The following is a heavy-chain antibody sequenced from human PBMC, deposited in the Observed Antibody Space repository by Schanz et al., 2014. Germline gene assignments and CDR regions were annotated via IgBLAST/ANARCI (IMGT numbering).Heavy chain of an antibody. CDR2: VGDTGTTK. D-gene: IGHD1-26*01. V-gene: IGHV3-30*02. Sequence: QVQLVESGGGVVQPGGSLRLSCAASGFTFTNLGMHWVRRAPGKGLEWVAVVGDTGTTKFYADSVKGRLTVSRDNSENTVYLEFHSLRSEDTALYYCAREAKWGQWYFDLWGRGSLVTVSS. CDR3: AREAKWGQWYFDL. CDR1: GFTFTNLG. J-gene: IGHJ2*01.